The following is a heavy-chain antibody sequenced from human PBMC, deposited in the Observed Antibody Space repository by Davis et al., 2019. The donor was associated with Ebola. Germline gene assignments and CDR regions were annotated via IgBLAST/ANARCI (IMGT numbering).Heavy chain of an antibody. CDR1: GFTFSSYG. CDR2: IWYDGSNK. CDR3: ARGLYGMDV. Sequence: GESLKISCAASGFTFSSYGMHWVRQAPGKGLEWVAVIWYDGSNKYYADSVKGRFTISRDNSKNTLYLQMNSLRAEDTAVYYCARGLYGMDVWGQGTTVTVSS. J-gene: IGHJ6*02. V-gene: IGHV3-33*01.